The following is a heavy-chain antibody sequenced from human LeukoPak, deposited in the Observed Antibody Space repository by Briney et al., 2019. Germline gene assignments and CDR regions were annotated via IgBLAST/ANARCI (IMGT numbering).Heavy chain of an antibody. Sequence: KPSETLSLTCTVSGGSFSGYYWTWIRQPPGKGLEWIGEIHYSGSATYNPSLKSRVTISVDTSKNQFSLKMNSVTAADTAVYYCARGQWFRAFWSRGTPVTVSS. D-gene: IGHD3-10*01. CDR3: ARGQWFRAF. V-gene: IGHV4-34*01. J-gene: IGHJ4*02. CDR2: IHYSGSA. CDR1: GGSFSGYY.